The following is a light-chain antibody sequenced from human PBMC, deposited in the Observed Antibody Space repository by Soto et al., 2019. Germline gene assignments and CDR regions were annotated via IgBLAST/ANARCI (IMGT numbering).Light chain of an antibody. CDR2: DTS. CDR1: QSVASN. J-gene: IGKJ4*01. V-gene: IGKV3-15*01. CDR3: QRYNNWPLT. Sequence: EIVMTQSPASLSVSPGESVTLSCRASQSVASNLAWYQQKPGQAPRLLIYDTSTRATGVPARFSGSRSGTEFTLTINSLQSEDFAVYYCQRYNNWPLTFGGGTKVDIK.